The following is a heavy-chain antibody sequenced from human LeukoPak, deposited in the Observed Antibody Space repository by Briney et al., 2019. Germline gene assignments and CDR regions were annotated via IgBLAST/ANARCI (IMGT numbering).Heavy chain of an antibody. J-gene: IGHJ4*02. CDR3: AKSAQYSSAWFTGSFDY. CDR1: GYTFSGYY. CDR2: INPNSGDT. Sequence: ASVKVSCKASGYTFSGYYLHWVRQAPGQGLQWVGWINPNSGDTHYVQMFQGRVTMTRDTSINTAYMELRRVRSDDTAVYYCAKSAQYSSAWFTGSFDYWGQGTLVTVSS. V-gene: IGHV1-2*02. D-gene: IGHD6-13*01.